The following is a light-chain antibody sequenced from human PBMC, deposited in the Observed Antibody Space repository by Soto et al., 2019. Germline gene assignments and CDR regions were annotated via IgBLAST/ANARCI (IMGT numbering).Light chain of an antibody. J-gene: IGKJ2*01. CDR3: HQYNNCPLYT. V-gene: IGKV3-15*01. CDR1: QSLSSN. CDR2: GAS. Sequence: EIVMTQSPATLSVSPGERATLSCRASQSLSSNLAWYQHKPGQAPRLLIYGASTRASGIPARFSGSGSGTEFTLSISSLQSEDFAVYYCHQYNNCPLYTFGQGTKVDIK.